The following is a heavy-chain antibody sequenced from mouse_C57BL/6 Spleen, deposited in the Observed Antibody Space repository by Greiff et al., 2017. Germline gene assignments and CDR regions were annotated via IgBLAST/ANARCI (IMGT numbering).Heavy chain of an antibody. J-gene: IGHJ2*01. D-gene: IGHD1-2*01. Sequence: QVQLQQSGAELARPGASVKMSCKASGYTFTSYSMHWVKQRPGQGLEWIGYINPCSGYTKYNQKFKDKATLTADKSSSTAYMQLSSLTSEDSAVYYCARSGITALFDYWGQGTTLTVSS. CDR2: INPCSGYT. CDR1: GYTFTSYS. V-gene: IGHV1-4*01. CDR3: ARSGITALFDY.